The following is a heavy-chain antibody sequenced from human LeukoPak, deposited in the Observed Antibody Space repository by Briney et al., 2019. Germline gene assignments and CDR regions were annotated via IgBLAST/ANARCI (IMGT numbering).Heavy chain of an antibody. CDR3: ARRYSYGPFDY. CDR1: GFTFSSLA. J-gene: IGHJ4*02. D-gene: IGHD5-18*01. V-gene: IGHV3-23*01. Sequence: GGSLRLSCAASGFTFSSLAMSWVRQAPGRGLEWVSAISGSGGSTYYADSVKGRLTISRDNSKNTLYLQMNSLRGEDTAVYYCARRYSYGPFDYWGQGTLVTVSS. CDR2: ISGSGGST.